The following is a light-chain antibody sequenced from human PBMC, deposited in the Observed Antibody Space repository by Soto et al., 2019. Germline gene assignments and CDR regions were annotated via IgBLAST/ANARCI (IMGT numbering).Light chain of an antibody. Sequence: DLVTTQSPDSLAVSLGERATINCTSSQSVLYSPNHKNYLAWYQQKPGPPPKLLIYWASTRESGVPDRFSGSGSGTDFTLTISSPQAEDVAVYYCQQYYSTPACTCGQGTKLEIK. CDR2: WAS. J-gene: IGKJ2*02. CDR1: QSVLYSPNHKNY. CDR3: QQYYSTPACT. V-gene: IGKV4-1*01.